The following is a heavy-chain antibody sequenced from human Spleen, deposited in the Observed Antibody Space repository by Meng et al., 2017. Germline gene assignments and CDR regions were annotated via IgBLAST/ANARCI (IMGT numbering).Heavy chain of an antibody. Sequence: VQLQQWVAGLLKPSVTLSLPCAVFGGSFSGYYWSWIRQPPGKGLEWIGEINHSGSTNYNPSLKSRVTISVDTSKNQFSLKLSSVTAADTAVYYCARGTGDHYFDYWGQGTLVTVSS. CDR2: INHSGST. CDR3: ARGTGDHYFDY. V-gene: IGHV4-34*01. J-gene: IGHJ4*02. CDR1: GGSFSGYY. D-gene: IGHD7-27*01.